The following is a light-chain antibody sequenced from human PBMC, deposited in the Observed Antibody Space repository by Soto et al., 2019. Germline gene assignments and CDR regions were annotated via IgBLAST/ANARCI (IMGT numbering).Light chain of an antibody. CDR1: SGHISNA. CDR2: VNSDGSH. Sequence: QPVLTQSPSASASLGASVKLTCTLSSGHISNAIAWHQQKPEKGPRFLMNVNSDGSHIKGDGIPDRFSGSSSGAERYLIISSLQSEDEADYYCQTWGTGIPVVFGGGTHLTVL. J-gene: IGLJ7*01. V-gene: IGLV4-69*01. CDR3: QTWGTGIPVV.